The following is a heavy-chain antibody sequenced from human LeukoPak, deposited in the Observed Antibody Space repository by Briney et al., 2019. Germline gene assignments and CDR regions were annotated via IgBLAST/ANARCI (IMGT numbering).Heavy chain of an antibody. D-gene: IGHD3-22*01. CDR1: GYTFTGYH. CDR3: ARWGYYYDSSGSNGAFDI. Sequence: ASVKVSCKASGYTFTGYHLHWVRQAPGQGLEWMGWISAYNGNTNYAQKLQGRVTMTTDTSTSTAYMELRSLRSDDTAVYYCARWGYYYDSSGSNGAFDIWGQGTMVTVSS. V-gene: IGHV1-18*04. CDR2: ISAYNGNT. J-gene: IGHJ3*02.